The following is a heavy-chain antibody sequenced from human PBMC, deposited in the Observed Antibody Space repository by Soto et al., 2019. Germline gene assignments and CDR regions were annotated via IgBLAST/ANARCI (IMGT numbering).Heavy chain of an antibody. CDR3: AGRGYRYVHPPSYGMDV. CDR2: IYYSGST. V-gene: IGHV4-39*01. D-gene: IGHD5-18*01. CDR1: GGSISSSSYY. J-gene: IGHJ6*02. Sequence: SETLSLTCTVSGGSISSSSYYWGWIRQPPGKVLEWIVSIYYSGSTYYNPSLKSRVTISLDTSNNQFSLKLSSVTSSYTAVYYXAGRGYRYVHPPSYGMDVWGQGTTVTVSS.